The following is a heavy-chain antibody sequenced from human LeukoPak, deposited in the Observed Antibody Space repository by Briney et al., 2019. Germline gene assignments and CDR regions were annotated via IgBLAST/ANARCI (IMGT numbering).Heavy chain of an antibody. J-gene: IGHJ2*01. CDR1: GGSISSSNW. CDR2: IYHSGST. D-gene: IGHD6-13*01. V-gene: IGHV4-4*02. CDR3: ARVGIAAAVHWYFDL. Sequence: SETQSLTCAVSGGSISSSNWWSWVRQPPGKGLEWIGEIYHSGSTNYNPSLKSRVTISVDKSKNQFSLKLSSVTAADTAVYYCARVGIAAAVHWYFDLWGRGTLVTVSS.